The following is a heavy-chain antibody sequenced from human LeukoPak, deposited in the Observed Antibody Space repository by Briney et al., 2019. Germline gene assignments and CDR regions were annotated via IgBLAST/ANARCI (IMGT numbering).Heavy chain of an antibody. CDR2: IIPIFGTA. J-gene: IGHJ4*02. CDR3: ARDQIERYYDILTGYYNGD. D-gene: IGHD3-9*01. V-gene: IGHV1-69*05. Sequence: GASVKVSCKASGGTFSSYAISWVRQAPGQGLEGMGRIIPIFGTANYAQKFQGRVTITTDESTSTAYMELSSLRSQDTAVYYCARDQIERYYDILTGYYNGDWGQGALVTVSP. CDR1: GGTFSSYA.